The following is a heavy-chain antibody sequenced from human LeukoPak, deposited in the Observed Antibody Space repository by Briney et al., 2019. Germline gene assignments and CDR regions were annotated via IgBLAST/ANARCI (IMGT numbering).Heavy chain of an antibody. D-gene: IGHD1-1*01. CDR2: INHSGST. Sequence: RSSETLSLTCAVYGGSFSGYYGSWIRQPPGKGLEWIGEINHSGSTNYNPSLKSRVTISVDTSKNQFSLRLTSVTAADTAVYYCARGRYNWSYRGQGTLVTVSS. CDR3: ARGRYNWSY. CDR1: GGSFSGYY. V-gene: IGHV4-34*01. J-gene: IGHJ4*02.